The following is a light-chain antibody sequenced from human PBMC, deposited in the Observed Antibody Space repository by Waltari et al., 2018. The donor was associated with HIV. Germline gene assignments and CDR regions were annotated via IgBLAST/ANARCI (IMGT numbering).Light chain of an antibody. CDR1: RSHVGGYNY. V-gene: IGLV2-11*01. Sequence: SALTQPRSVSGSPGQSVTISCPGPRSHVGGYNYVSWYQQHPGKAPKLMIYDVSKRPSGVPERFSGSKSGNTASLTISGLQAEDEADYYCCSYAGSYSWVFGGGTKLTVL. CDR3: CSYAGSYSWV. J-gene: IGLJ3*02. CDR2: DVS.